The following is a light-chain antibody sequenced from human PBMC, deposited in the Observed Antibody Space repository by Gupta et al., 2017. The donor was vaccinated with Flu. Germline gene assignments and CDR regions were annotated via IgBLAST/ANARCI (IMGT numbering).Light chain of an antibody. V-gene: IGLV2-14*01. CDR3: SSYTSISTRVV. Sequence: ITISCTGTSSDVGGYNYVSWYQQHPGKAPKLMIYEVSNRPAGVSNRFSGSKSGNTASLTISGLQAEDEADYYCSSYTSISTRVVFGGGTKLTVL. J-gene: IGLJ2*01. CDR1: SSDVGGYNY. CDR2: EVS.